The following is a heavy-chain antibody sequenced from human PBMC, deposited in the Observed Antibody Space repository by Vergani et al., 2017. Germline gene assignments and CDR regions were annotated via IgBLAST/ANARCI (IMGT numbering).Heavy chain of an antibody. Sequence: EVQLVESGGGLVKPGGSLRLSCAASGFTFSNAWMSWVRQAPGKGLEWVGRIKSKTDGGTTDYAAPVKGRFTISRDDSKNTLYLQMNSLKTEDTAVYYCTTYIAARPYYDDYMDVWGKGSTVTVSS. V-gene: IGHV3-15*01. CDR2: IKSKTDGGTT. D-gene: IGHD6-6*01. J-gene: IGHJ6*03. CDR3: TTYIAARPYYDDYMDV. CDR1: GFTFSNAW.